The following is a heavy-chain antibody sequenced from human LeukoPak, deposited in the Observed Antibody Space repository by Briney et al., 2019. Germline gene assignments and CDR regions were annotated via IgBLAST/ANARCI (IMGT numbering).Heavy chain of an antibody. CDR2: IYTSGST. V-gene: IGHV4-4*07. J-gene: IGHJ4*02. Sequence: SETLSLTCTVSGGSISSYYWSWIRQPAGKGLEWIGGIYTSGSTNYNPSLKSRVTMSVDTSKNQFSLKLSSVTAADTAVYYCARDLATTGELDYWGQGTLVTVSS. D-gene: IGHD1-1*01. CDR3: ARDLATTGELDY. CDR1: GGSISSYY.